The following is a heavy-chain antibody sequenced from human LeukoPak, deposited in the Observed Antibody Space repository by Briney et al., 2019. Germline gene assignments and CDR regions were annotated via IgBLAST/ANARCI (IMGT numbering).Heavy chain of an antibody. J-gene: IGHJ4*02. Sequence: GGSLRLSCAVSGFTFSSYSMNWVRQAPGKGLEWVSSISGSSSHIYYADSVKGRFTISRDNAKNSLYLQMNSLRAEDTAVYYCARAGLLPQHTAEAGYFDYWGQGTLVTVSS. CDR1: GFTFSSYS. D-gene: IGHD1-26*01. CDR3: ARAGLLPQHTAEAGYFDY. CDR2: ISGSSSHI. V-gene: IGHV3-21*04.